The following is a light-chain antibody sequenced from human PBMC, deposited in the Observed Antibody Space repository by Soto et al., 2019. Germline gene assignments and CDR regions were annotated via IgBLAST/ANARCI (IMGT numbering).Light chain of an antibody. CDR2: DVS. V-gene: IGLV2-18*02. J-gene: IGLJ1*01. CDR1: SSDVGSYNR. CDR3: SSYTSSSTDV. Sequence: QSALTQPPSVSGSPGQSVTISCTGTSSDVGSYNRVSWYQQPPGTAPKVMIYDVSNRPSGVTDRFSGSKSGNTASLTISGLQAEDESDYYCSSYTSSSTDVFGTGTKLTVL.